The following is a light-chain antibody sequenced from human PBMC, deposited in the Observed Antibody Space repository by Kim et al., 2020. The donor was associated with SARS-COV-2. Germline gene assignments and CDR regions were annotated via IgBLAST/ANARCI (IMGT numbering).Light chain of an antibody. CDR2: DAS. V-gene: IGKV3-11*01. J-gene: IGKJ5*01. CDR3: QQRSSWPIT. CDR1: QSVSSY. Sequence: LSPGARATRSCRASQSVSSYLAWYQQKPGQAPRLLIYDASNRATGIPARFSGSGSGTDFTLTISSLEPEDFAVYYCQQRSSWPITFGQGTRLEIK.